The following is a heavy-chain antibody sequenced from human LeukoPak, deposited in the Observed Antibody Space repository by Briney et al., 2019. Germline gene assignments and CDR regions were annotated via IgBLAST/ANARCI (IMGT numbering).Heavy chain of an antibody. CDR1: GYTFTSYD. Sequence: ASVTVSCKASGYTFTSYDINWVRQATGQGLEWMGWMNPNSGNTGYAQKFQGRVTMTRNTSISTAYMELSSLRSEDTAVYYCARKFSGSYGVRYFDYWGQGTLVTVSS. CDR3: ARKFSGSYGVRYFDY. J-gene: IGHJ4*02. D-gene: IGHD1-26*01. CDR2: MNPNSGNT. V-gene: IGHV1-8*01.